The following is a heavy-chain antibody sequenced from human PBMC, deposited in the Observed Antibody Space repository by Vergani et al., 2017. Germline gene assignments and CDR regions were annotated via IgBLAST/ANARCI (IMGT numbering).Heavy chain of an antibody. CDR2: TWSDGNNK. CDR1: GFTFNQYG. J-gene: IGHJ5*02. D-gene: IGHD1-14*01. Sequence: QVQLVESGGGVVQPGRSLRLSCAASGFTFNQYGMHWVRQAPGKGLEWVSVTWSDGNNKQYSDSVKGRFTNSRDNSKSTMYLQMNSLRDEDTSVYYCAGELRILYNRFDPWGQGTLVTVSS. V-gene: IGHV3-33*01. CDR3: AGELRILYNRFDP.